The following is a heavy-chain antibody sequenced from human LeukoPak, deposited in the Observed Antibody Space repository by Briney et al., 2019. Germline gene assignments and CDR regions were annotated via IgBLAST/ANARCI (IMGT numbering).Heavy chain of an antibody. CDR1: GFTVSTKY. D-gene: IGHD3-10*01. J-gene: IGHJ2*01. V-gene: IGHV3-53*01. CDR2: IYSGGDT. CDR3: ARVGDHYHWYFDL. Sequence: PGGSLRLSCAASGFTVSTKYMNWVRQAPGKGLGWVSIIYSGGDTYHTDSVRGRFTISRDNSKNTLYLQMNSLRTEDTAVYYCARVGDHYHWYFDLWGRGTLVTVSS.